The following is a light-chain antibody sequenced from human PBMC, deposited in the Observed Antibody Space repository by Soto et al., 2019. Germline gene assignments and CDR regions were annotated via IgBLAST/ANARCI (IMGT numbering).Light chain of an antibody. Sequence: QSALTQPPSVSAAPGQKVTISCSGSNSNIGNNYVSWYQQLPGTAPKLLTYDNDKRPSRIPDRFSGSKSGTSATLAITGLQTGDEADYYCGTWDSSLSAGVFGGGTKLTVL. CDR3: GTWDSSLSAGV. J-gene: IGLJ2*01. CDR1: NSNIGNNY. V-gene: IGLV1-51*01. CDR2: DND.